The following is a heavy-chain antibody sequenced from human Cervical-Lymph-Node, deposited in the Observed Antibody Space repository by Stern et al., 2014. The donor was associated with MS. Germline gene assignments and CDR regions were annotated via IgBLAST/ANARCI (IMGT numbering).Heavy chain of an antibody. V-gene: IGHV3-21*01. Sequence: EVQLVESGGGLVKPGESLRLSCDASGFTFSHYSINWVRQAPGKGLEWISSISNNSTHTYYADSVDGRFTISRDISKDSVSLHMVSLRAEDTAVYYCARARVGDYARSPHLDSWGQGTLVTVSS. J-gene: IGHJ4*02. CDR3: ARARVGDYARSPHLDS. CDR2: ISNNSTHT. D-gene: IGHD4-17*01. CDR1: GFTFSHYS.